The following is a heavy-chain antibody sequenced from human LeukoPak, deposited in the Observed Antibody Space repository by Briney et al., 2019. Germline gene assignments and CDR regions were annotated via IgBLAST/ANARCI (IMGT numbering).Heavy chain of an antibody. CDR1: GGSFSDYY. D-gene: IGHD1-26*01. J-gene: IGHJ4*02. CDR2: INHSGST. Sequence: SETLSLTCAVYGGSFSDYYWSWIRQPPGKGLAWIGEINHSGSTNYNPSLKSRVTISVDTSKNQFSLKLSSVTAADTAVYYCARALLVGTTEEFGYWGQGTLVTVSS. V-gene: IGHV4-34*01. CDR3: ARALLVGTTEEFGY.